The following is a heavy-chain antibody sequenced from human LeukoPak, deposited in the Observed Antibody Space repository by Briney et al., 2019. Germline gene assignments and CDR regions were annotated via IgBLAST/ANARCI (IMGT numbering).Heavy chain of an antibody. Sequence: PSETLSLTCTVSGDSISRSSYYWGWIRQPPGKGLEWVANIYSSGSTYYNPSLTSRVTISVYTSKNQLALKLSSVTAADTAVYYCAIRPFSSLDYWGQGTLVSVSS. V-gene: IGHV4-39*01. CDR3: AIRPFSSLDY. D-gene: IGHD2/OR15-2a*01. CDR1: GDSISRSSYY. CDR2: IYSSGST. J-gene: IGHJ4*02.